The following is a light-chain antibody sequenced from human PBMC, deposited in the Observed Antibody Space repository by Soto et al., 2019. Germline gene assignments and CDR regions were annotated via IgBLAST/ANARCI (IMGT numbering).Light chain of an antibody. CDR3: QQYGNSPLT. CDR1: QSVRSDY. Sequence: EIVLTHSPDTLSLSPWQIATLSCRASQSVRSDYFAWYQQKPGQAPRVIIFGVSTRATGVPDRFSGSGSGTDFTLTISRLEPEDFALYYCQQYGNSPLTFGGGTKVDIK. CDR2: GVS. V-gene: IGKV3-20*01. J-gene: IGKJ4*01.